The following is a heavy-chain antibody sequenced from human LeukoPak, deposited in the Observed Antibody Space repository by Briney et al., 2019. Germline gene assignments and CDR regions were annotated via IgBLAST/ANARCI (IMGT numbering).Heavy chain of an antibody. J-gene: IGHJ3*02. CDR1: GYTFTSYD. V-gene: IGHV1-8*03. CDR2: MNPYSGNT. CDR3: ARDVIVVVPAAIFDAFDI. D-gene: IGHD2-2*01. Sequence: ASVKVSCKASGYTFTSYDINWVRQATGQGLEWMGWMNPYSGNTGYAQKFQGRVTITRNTSISTAYMELSSLRSDDTAVYYCARDVIVVVPAAIFDAFDIWGQGTMVTVSS.